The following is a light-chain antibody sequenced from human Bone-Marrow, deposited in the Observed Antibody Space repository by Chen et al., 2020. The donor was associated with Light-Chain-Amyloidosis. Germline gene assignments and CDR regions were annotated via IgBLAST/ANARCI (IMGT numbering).Light chain of an antibody. CDR2: SDT. CDR3: QSADSSGTYEVI. J-gene: IGLJ2*01. CDR1: DLPTKY. Sequence: SYELPQPPSVSVSPGQTARITCSGDDLPTKYAYWYQKKPGQAPVLVIHSDTERPSGISERFSGSSSGTTATLTISGVQAEDEADYHCQSADSSGTYEVIFGGGTKLTVL. V-gene: IGLV3-25*03.